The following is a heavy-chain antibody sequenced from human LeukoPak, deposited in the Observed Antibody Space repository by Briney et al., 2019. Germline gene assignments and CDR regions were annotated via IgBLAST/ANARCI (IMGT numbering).Heavy chain of an antibody. CDR1: GYTFTSYG. J-gene: IGHJ4*02. V-gene: IGHV1-18*01. D-gene: IGHD1-7*01. CDR3: ARDYPGVAITGTTKKDGALDY. CDR2: ISAYNGNT. Sequence: ASVKVSCKASGYTFTSYGISWVRQAPGQGLEWMGWISAYNGNTNYAQKLQGRVTMTTDTSTSTAYMDLRSLRSDDTAVYYCARDYPGVAITGTTKKDGALDYWGQGTLVTVSS.